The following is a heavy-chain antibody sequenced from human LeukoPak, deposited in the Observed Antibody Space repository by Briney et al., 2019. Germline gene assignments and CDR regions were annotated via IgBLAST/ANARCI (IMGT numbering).Heavy chain of an antibody. D-gene: IGHD2-21*02. J-gene: IGHJ4*02. CDR3: ARSPRRVTATIYFDY. Sequence: PSETLSLTCTVSGGSISSYYWGWIRQPPGKGLEWIGSIYHRGTTYYNPSLKSRVSMSVDTSKNQFSLKLTSVTAADTAVYYCARSPRRVTATIYFDYWGQGTLVTASS. CDR2: IYHRGTT. V-gene: IGHV4-59*04. CDR1: GGSISSYY.